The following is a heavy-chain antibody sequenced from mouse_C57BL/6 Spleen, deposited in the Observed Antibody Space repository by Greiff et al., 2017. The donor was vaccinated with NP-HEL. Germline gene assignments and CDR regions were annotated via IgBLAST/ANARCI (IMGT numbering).Heavy chain of an antibody. Sequence: VQLQQSGPELVKPGASVKISCKASGYSFTDYNMNSVKQSNGKSLEWIGVINPNYGTNSYNQKFKGTTTVTADQSSSTAYMQLNSLTSEDSADCYCAREDYYGSSWDYWGQGTTLTVSS. CDR2: INPNYGTN. CDR1: GYSFTDYN. D-gene: IGHD1-1*01. CDR3: AREDYYGSSWDY. J-gene: IGHJ2*01. V-gene: IGHV1-39*01.